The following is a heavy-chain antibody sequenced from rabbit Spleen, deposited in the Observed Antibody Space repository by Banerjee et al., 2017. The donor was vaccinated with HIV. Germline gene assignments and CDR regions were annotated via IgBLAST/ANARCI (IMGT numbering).Heavy chain of an antibody. Sequence: QSLEESGGGLVKPGASLTLTCTASGFTLSSVWICWVRQAPGTGLEWIGCIATGDGTTYYASWANGRFSISKTSSTTKTLQMTSLTVADTATYFCASGIGGTYGYDFGLWGPGTLVTVS. V-gene: IGHV1S40*01. CDR3: ASGIGGTYGYDFGL. CDR1: GFTLSSVW. J-gene: IGHJ4*01. CDR2: IATGDGTT. D-gene: IGHD6-1*01.